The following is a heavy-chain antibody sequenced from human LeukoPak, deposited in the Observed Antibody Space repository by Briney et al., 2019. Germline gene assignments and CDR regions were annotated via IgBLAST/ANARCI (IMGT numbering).Heavy chain of an antibody. CDR3: AKGLYSSSYSWFDP. CDR2: ISWNSGSI. V-gene: IGHV3-9*01. J-gene: IGHJ5*02. Sequence: PGRSLRLSCAASGFTFDDYVMHWVRQAPGKGLEWVSGISWNSGSIGYADSVKGRFTISRDNAKNSLYLQMNSLRAEDTALYYCAKGLYSSSYSWFDPWGQGTLDTVSS. CDR1: GFTFDDYV. D-gene: IGHD6-6*01.